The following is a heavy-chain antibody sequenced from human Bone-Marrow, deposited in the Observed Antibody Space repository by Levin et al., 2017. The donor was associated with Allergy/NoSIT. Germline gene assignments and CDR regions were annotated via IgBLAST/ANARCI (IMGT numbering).Heavy chain of an antibody. V-gene: IGHV4-61*08. Sequence: SQTLSLTCSVSGGSVNSDGFFWTWIRQSPGKGLEWIGYVYYTGSTNYNPSLKSRLTMSIDTSKNEFSLRLHSVTAADTAIYYCARDEIGYKFPHQYYYGLDVWGQGTTVTVSS. CDR2: VYYTGST. J-gene: IGHJ6*02. CDR1: GGSVNSDGFF. CDR3: ARDEIGYKFPHQYYYGLDV. D-gene: IGHD5-24*01.